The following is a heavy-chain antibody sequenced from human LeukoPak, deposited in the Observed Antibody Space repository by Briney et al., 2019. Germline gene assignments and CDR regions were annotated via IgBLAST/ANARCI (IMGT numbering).Heavy chain of an antibody. J-gene: IGHJ4*02. D-gene: IGHD3-22*01. V-gene: IGHV3-20*04. CDR3: ARAEGNYYDSSTGDY. CDR1: GFTFDDYG. CDR2: INWNGGST. Sequence: GGSLRLSCAASGFTFDDYGMSWVRHAPGKGLEWVSGINWNGGSTGYADSVKGRFTISRDNATNSLYLQMNSLRAEDTALYYCARAEGNYYDSSTGDYWGQGTLVTVSS.